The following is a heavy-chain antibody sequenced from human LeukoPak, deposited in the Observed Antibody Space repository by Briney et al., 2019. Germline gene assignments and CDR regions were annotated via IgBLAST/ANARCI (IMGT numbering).Heavy chain of an antibody. V-gene: IGHV3-9*01. CDR3: AKGTGGYYGPFDS. CDR1: GFTFDGFA. D-gene: IGHD3-22*01. J-gene: IGHJ4*02. CDR2: INWNSGSI. Sequence: GRSLRLSCAASGFTFDGFALLWVRQAPGKGLEYVSGINWNSGSIDYADSVKGRFTTSRDNAKSSLYLQMNSLRVEDTAVYYCAKGTGGYYGPFDSWGQGTLVTVSS.